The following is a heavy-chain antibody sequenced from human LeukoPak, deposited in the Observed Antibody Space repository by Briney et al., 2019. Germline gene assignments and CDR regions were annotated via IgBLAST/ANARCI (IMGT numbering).Heavy chain of an antibody. J-gene: IGHJ6*03. CDR3: ASLSAAHRYYYYYYMDV. D-gene: IGHD2-2*01. Sequence: SETLSLTCAVYGGSFSGYYWSWIRQPPGKGLEWIGEINHSGSTNYNPSLKSRVTISVDTSKNQFSLKLSSVTAADTAVYYCASLSAAHRYYYYYYMDVWGKGTTVTISS. CDR1: GGSFSGYY. CDR2: INHSGST. V-gene: IGHV4-34*01.